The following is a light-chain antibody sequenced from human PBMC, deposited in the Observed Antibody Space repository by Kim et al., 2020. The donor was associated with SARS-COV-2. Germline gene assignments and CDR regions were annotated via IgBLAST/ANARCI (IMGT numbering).Light chain of an antibody. CDR1: SGSIASNY. J-gene: IGLJ3*02. V-gene: IGLV6-57*01. CDR3: QSYDSSSTWV. CDR2: EDN. Sequence: KTVTSPCTRSSGSIASNYVQWYQQRQRSSPTTVIYEDNQRPSGVPERFSGSIDSTSNAAATTISGLKTEDEADDYCQSYDSSSTWVFGGGTQLTVL.